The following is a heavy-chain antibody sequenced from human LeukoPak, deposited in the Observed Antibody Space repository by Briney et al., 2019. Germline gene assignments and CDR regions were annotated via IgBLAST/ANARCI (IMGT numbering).Heavy chain of an antibody. V-gene: IGHV3-7*01. Sequence: GGSLRLSCAASGFTFRNYWMSWVRQAPGKGLEWVANIKQDGSEKYYVDSVKGRFTISRDNAKNSLYLQMNSLRAEDTAVYYCVRDGIQLWSDDFDYWGQGTLVTVSS. CDR3: VRDGIQLWSDDFDY. CDR2: IKQDGSEK. J-gene: IGHJ4*02. CDR1: GFTFRNYW. D-gene: IGHD5-18*01.